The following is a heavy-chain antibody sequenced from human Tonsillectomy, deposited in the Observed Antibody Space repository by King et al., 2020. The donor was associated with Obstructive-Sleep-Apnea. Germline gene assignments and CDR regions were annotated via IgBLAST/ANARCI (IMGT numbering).Heavy chain of an antibody. CDR1: GYSFTNYW. Sequence: QLVQSGAEVKKPGESLRISCKGSGYSFTNYWITWVRQMPGKGLEWMGRIDPSDSYTNYSPSFQGHVTISADKSISPAYLQWSSLKASDTAMYYCARLRYDSNGYYYGDYWGQGTLVTVSS. CDR3: ARLRYDSNGYYYGDY. D-gene: IGHD3-22*01. J-gene: IGHJ4*02. V-gene: IGHV5-10-1*01. CDR2: IDPSDSYT.